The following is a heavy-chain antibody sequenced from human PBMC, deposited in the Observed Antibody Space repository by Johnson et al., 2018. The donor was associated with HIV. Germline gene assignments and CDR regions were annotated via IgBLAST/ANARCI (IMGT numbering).Heavy chain of an antibody. J-gene: IGHJ3*02. CDR3: ARFDGIITDAFDI. CDR2: INWNGGSI. Sequence: MQLVESGGGVVRPGGSLRLSCVVSGFTFDDYGMSWVRQAPGKGLEWVSGINWNGGSIGYADSVKARFSISRDDAKNSLYLQMNSLRAEDTAVYYCARFDGIITDAFDIWGQGTMVTVSS. D-gene: IGHD3-16*02. CDR1: GFTFDDYG. V-gene: IGHV3-20*04.